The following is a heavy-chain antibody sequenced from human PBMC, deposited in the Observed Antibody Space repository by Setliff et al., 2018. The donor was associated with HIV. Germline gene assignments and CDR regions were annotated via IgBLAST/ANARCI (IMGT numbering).Heavy chain of an antibody. CDR3: ARHDGTYCGGDCYLLGYFDL. D-gene: IGHD2-21*02. J-gene: IGHJ2*01. CDR2: IYHSGST. V-gene: IGHV4-4*02. CDR1: GGSISSDNW. Sequence: PSETLSLTCAVSGGSISSDNWWNWVRQPPGKGLEWIGEIYHSGSTNYNPSLKSRVTRSVDKSKNQFSLNLSSVTAADTAVYYCARHDGTYCGGDCYLLGYFDLWGRGTLVTVSS.